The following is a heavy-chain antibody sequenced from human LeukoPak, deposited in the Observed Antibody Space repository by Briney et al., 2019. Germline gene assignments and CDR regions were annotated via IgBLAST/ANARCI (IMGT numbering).Heavy chain of an antibody. CDR1: GFTFSSYA. CDR2: ISGSGGST. D-gene: IGHD3-22*01. J-gene: IGHJ4*02. CDR3: AKGPRDYYYDSSGYSPFDY. V-gene: IGHV3-23*01. Sequence: PGGSLRLSCAASGFTFSSYAMSWVRQAPGKGLEWVSAISGSGGSTYYADSVKGRFNISRDNSKNTLYLQMNSLRAEDTAVYYCAKGPRDYYYDSSGYSPFDYWGQGTLVTVS.